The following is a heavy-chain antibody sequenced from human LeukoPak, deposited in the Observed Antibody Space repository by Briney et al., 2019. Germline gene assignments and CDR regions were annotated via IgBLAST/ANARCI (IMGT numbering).Heavy chain of an antibody. D-gene: IGHD2-2*01. CDR3: ARGYCSSTSCPQFDY. Sequence: GASVKVSCKASGGTFSSYAISWVRQAPGQGLEWMGGIIPIFGTANYAQKFQGRVTITSDESTSTAYMELSSLRSEDTAVYYCARGYCSSTSCPQFDYWGQGTLVTVSS. CDR2: IIPIFGTA. V-gene: IGHV1-69*13. J-gene: IGHJ4*02. CDR1: GGTFSSYA.